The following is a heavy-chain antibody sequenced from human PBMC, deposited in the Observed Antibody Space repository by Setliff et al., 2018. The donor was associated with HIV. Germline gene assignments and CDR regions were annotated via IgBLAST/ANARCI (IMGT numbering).Heavy chain of an antibody. V-gene: IGHV4-38-2*01. D-gene: IGHD3-22*01. CDR2: IYHSGNT. CDR3: ASRVYYYDESRILREEGFVP. Sequence: PSETLSLTCAVSGDSISSDFYWGWIRQPPGKGLEWIGSIYHSGNTYYMPSLQSRVTISVDTSKNQFSLELSSVTAADTAVYYCASRVYYYDESRILREEGFVPWGQGTLVTVSS. J-gene: IGHJ5*02. CDR1: GDSISSDFY.